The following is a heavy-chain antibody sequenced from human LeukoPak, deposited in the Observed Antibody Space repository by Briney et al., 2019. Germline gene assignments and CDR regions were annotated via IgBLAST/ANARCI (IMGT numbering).Heavy chain of an antibody. CDR2: INPNSGGT. CDR1: GGTFSSYA. V-gene: IGHV1-2*02. CDR3: ARVAAHWFDP. D-gene: IGHD6-25*01. J-gene: IGHJ5*02. Sequence: ASVKVSCKASGGTFSSYAISWVRQAPGQGLEWMGWINPNSGGTNYAQKFQGRVTMTRDTSISTAYMELSRLRSDDTAVYYCARVAAHWFDPWGQGTLVTVSS.